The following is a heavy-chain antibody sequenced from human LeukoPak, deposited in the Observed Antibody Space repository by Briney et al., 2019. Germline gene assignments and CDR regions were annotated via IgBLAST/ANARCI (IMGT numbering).Heavy chain of an antibody. CDR3: AKSGNIYYMDV. Sequence: SETLSLTCTVSGGSISSSSYYWGWIRQPPGKGLEWIGNIHYSGSTNYNPSLKSRVTISVDTSKNQFSLKLSSVTAADTAVYYCAKSGNIYYMDVWGKGTTVTVSS. CDR1: GGSISSSSYY. J-gene: IGHJ6*03. D-gene: IGHD3-3*01. V-gene: IGHV4-61*05. CDR2: IHYSGST.